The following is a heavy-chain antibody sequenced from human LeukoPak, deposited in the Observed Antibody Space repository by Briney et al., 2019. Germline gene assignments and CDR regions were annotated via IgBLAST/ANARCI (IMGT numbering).Heavy chain of an antibody. V-gene: IGHV3-43*02. J-gene: IGHJ4*02. CDR1: GLNFDDSA. CDR2: ISADGGST. Sequence: SGGSLRLSCVASGLNFDDSAMHWVRQAPGKGLEWVSLISADGGSTFSADSVKGRFSISRDNSKNSLHLQMNSLRSEDTAMYYCAKESGKFDYWGQGTLVAVSS. CDR3: AKESGKFDY.